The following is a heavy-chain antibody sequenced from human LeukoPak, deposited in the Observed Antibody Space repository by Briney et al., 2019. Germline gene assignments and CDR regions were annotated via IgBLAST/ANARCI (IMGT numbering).Heavy chain of an antibody. D-gene: IGHD4-17*01. Sequence: GRSLRLSCAASGFTFSSYAMHWVRQAPGKGLEWVALISYDGSKKYYADSVKGRFTISRDNSKNTLYLQMNSLRAEDTAVYYCAKVITVTQYFDYWGQGTLVTVSS. J-gene: IGHJ4*02. CDR3: AKVITVTQYFDY. CDR2: ISYDGSKK. CDR1: GFTFSSYA. V-gene: IGHV3-30*04.